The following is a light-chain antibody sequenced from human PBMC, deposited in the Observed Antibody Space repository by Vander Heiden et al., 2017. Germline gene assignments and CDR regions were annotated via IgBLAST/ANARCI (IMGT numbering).Light chain of an antibody. CDR2: AAS. Sequence: QMTQSPSSLPASVGDRVTITCRASQSISSYLNWYQQKPGKAPKLLIYAASSLQSGVPSRFSGSGSGTDFTLTISRLQPEDFATYYCQQRDSTLITFGQGTRMEIK. CDR3: QQRDSTLIT. V-gene: IGKV1-39*01. J-gene: IGKJ5*01. CDR1: QSISSY.